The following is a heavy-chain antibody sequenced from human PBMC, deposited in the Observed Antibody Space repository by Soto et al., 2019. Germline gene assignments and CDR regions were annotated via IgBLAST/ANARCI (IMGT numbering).Heavy chain of an antibody. J-gene: IGHJ4*02. V-gene: IGHV3-23*01. CDR1: GFTFTNYA. Sequence: EVHLLESGGGLVQPGGSQRLSCAASGFTFTNYAMSWVRQTPGKGLQGVSTISGNGVTTYYADSVRARFIISRDNSRDTLFLQMNGLTAEDTAVYFCAKEYSGSYYADNWGQGTLVTVSS. CDR2: ISGNGVTT. CDR3: AKEYSGSYYADN. D-gene: IGHD1-26*01.